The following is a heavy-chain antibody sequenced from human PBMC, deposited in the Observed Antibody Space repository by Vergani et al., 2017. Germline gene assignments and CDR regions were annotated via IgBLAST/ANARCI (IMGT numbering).Heavy chain of an antibody. CDR1: GFTFSSYS. Sequence: EVQLVESGGGLVKPGGSLRLSCAASGFTFSSYSMNWVRQAPGKGLEWVSSISSSSSYIYYADSVKGRFTISRDNAKNSLYLQMNSLRAEDTAVYYCARVVSGSYAXGRRISSTVHYFDYWGQGTLVTVSS. V-gene: IGHV3-21*01. J-gene: IGHJ4*02. CDR3: ARVVSGSYAXGRRISSTVHYFDY. CDR2: ISSSSSYI. D-gene: IGHD1-26*01.